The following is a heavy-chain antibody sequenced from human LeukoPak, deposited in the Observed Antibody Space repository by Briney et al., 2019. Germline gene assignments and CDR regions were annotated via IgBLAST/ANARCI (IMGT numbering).Heavy chain of an antibody. CDR3: TTDLVSGYYY. V-gene: IGHV3-15*01. CDR2: IKSKTDGGTT. CDR1: GLTFVNAW. Sequence: GGSLRLSCAASGLTFVNAWMSWVRQAPGKGLEWVGRIKSKTDGGTTDYAAAVKGRFTISRDDSKNTLYLQMRSLKTEDTAVYYCTTDLVSGYYYWGQGTLVTVSS. J-gene: IGHJ4*02. D-gene: IGHD3-3*01.